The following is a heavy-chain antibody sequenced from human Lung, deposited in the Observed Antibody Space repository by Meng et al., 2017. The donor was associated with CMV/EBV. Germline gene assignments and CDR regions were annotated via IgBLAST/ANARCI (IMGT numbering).Heavy chain of an antibody. J-gene: IGHJ4*02. CDR3: TTDMAETITNVGGVITYFDH. CDR1: GFTFSSAW. Sequence: GESLKISCAASGFTFSSAWMSWVRQVPGKGLEWVGRIESYSDGGTTEYAAPVKGRFTISRDDSKKRLFLHMNSLKTEDTAVYYCTTDMAETITNVGGVITYFDHWGQGTLVTFSS. CDR2: IESYSDGGTT. D-gene: IGHD3-3*01. V-gene: IGHV3-15*04.